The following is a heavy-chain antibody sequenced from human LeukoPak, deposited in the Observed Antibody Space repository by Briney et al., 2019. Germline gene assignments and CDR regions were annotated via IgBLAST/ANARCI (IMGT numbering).Heavy chain of an antibody. CDR1: GGSFSGYY. Sequence: SQTLSLTCAVYGGSFSGYYWSWIRQPPGKGLEWIGEINHSGSTNYNPSLKSRVTISVDTSKNQFSLKLSSVTAADTAVYYCARGRTLYYYYYGMDVWGQGTTVTVSS. CDR2: INHSGST. J-gene: IGHJ6*02. V-gene: IGHV4-34*01. CDR3: ARGRTLYYYYYGMDV.